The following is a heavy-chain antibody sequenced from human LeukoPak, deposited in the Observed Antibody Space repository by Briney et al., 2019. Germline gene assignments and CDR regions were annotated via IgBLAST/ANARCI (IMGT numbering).Heavy chain of an antibody. V-gene: IGHV3-33*01. CDR1: GFTFRSHG. D-gene: IGHD3-10*01. CDR3: ARDGQNGSPYATDV. Sequence: PGESLRLSCAASGFTFRSHGMHWVRQAPGKGLEWVAGIWYDGSNEDYADSVKGRFTISRDNSKNTLYLQMNSLRVEDTAVYYCARDGQNGSPYATDVWGQGTTVTVSS. J-gene: IGHJ6*02. CDR2: IWYDGSNE.